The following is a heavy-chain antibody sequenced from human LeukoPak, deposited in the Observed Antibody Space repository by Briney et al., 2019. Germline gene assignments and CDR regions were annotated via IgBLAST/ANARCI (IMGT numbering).Heavy chain of an antibody. CDR2: ISYDGSNK. Sequence: GGSLRLSCAASGFTFSSYGMHWVRQAPGKGLEWVAVISYDGSNKYYADSVKGRFTISRDNSKNTLYLQMNSLRAEDTAVYYCAKDSIVAMPPSTYYFDYWGQGTLVTVSS. J-gene: IGHJ4*02. V-gene: IGHV3-30*18. D-gene: IGHD5-12*01. CDR1: GFTFSSYG. CDR3: AKDSIVAMPPSTYYFDY.